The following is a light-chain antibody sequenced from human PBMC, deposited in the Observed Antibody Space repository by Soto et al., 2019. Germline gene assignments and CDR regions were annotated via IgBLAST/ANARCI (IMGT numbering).Light chain of an antibody. CDR1: QTISSS. Sequence: DIQMTQFPSTLSASIGDRVTITCRASQTISSSLAWYQQKPGKAPKLLIYKASNLETGVPSRFSGSGSGTEFVLTISSLYSRSFANYCCLQYIRYPPYTFGQGTSLEIK. J-gene: IGKJ2*01. CDR3: LQYIRYPPYT. CDR2: KAS. V-gene: IGKV1-5*03.